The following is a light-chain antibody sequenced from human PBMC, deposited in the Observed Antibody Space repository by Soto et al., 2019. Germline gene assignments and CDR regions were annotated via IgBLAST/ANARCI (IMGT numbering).Light chain of an antibody. CDR2: DVS. Sequence: QSALTQPASVSGSPGQSITISCTGTSSDVGGYNYDSWYQQHPGKAPKHMIYDVSNRPSGVSNRFSGSKSCNTASLTISGFQAEDEADYYCSSYTSSSTSYVFGTGTKVTVL. CDR3: SSYTSSSTSYV. J-gene: IGLJ1*01. CDR1: SSDVGGYNY. V-gene: IGLV2-14*01.